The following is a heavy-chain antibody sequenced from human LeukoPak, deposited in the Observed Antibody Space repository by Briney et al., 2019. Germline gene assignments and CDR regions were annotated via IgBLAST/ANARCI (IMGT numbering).Heavy chain of an antibody. CDR2: TYYRSKWYN. D-gene: IGHD6-19*01. J-gene: IGHJ3*02. CDR3: ARAKKYSSGWYRDAFDI. CDR1: GDSVSSNSAA. Sequence: SQTLSLTCAISGDSVSSNSAAWNWIRQSPSRGLEWLGRTYYRSKWYNDYAVSVKSRITINPDTSKNQFSLQLSSVTPEDTAVYYCARAKKYSSGWYRDAFDIWGQGTMVTVSS. V-gene: IGHV6-1*01.